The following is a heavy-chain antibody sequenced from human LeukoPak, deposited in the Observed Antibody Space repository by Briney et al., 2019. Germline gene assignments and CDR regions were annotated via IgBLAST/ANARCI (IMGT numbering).Heavy chain of an antibody. J-gene: IGHJ4*02. CDR2: IIPIFGTA. Sequence: SVKVSCKASGGTFSSYAISWVRQAPGQGLEWMGRIIPIFGTANYAQKFQGRVTITTDESTSTAYMELSSLRSEDTAVYYCARDPTYYYDSSGYREGYYFDYWGQGTLVTVSP. D-gene: IGHD3-22*01. CDR3: ARDPTYYYDSSGYREGYYFDY. CDR1: GGTFSSYA. V-gene: IGHV1-69*05.